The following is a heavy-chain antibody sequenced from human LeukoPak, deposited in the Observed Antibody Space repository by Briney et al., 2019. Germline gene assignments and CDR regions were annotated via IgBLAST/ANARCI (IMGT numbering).Heavy chain of an antibody. Sequence: PGGSLRLSCGASGFTFSSFWMSWVRQVPGKGLEWVANIKSDGSETHHVDSVRGRFTISRDNAKNSLYLQMNSLRVEDAGVYYCATNGHSHPNCGQETLVSVSS. V-gene: IGHV3-7*01. J-gene: IGHJ4*02. CDR3: ATNGHSHPN. CDR2: IKSDGSET. D-gene: IGHD2-21*01. CDR1: GFTFSSFW.